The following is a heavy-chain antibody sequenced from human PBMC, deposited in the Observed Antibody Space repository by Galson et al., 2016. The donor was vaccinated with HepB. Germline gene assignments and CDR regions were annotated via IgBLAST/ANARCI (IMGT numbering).Heavy chain of an antibody. V-gene: IGHV1-18*01. CDR3: ARAGGGFCDGERCYNWFDP. J-gene: IGHJ5*02. CDR1: GYRFQSYG. D-gene: IGHD2-21*01. Sequence: SVKVSCKASGYRFQSYGISWVRQAPGQGLEWMGWINPSKGNTDYAQKFAGRVTMTIDTSTSTVYMDLGSPTSDDTAVYYCARAGGGFCDGERCYNWFDPWGQGTLVSVSS. CDR2: INPSKGNT.